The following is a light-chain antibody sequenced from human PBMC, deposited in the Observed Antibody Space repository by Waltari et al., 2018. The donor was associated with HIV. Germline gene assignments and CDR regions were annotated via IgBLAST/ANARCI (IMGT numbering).Light chain of an antibody. Sequence: DIQMTQSPSTLSASVGDRVTITCRASQNINNWLAWYQKKPGRAPKLLIHQASSLENGVPSRFSGGGSGTEFTLTIGGLQPDDFATYYCQQYNSDSYTFGQGTRLEI. CDR1: QNINNW. CDR2: QAS. V-gene: IGKV1-5*03. J-gene: IGKJ2*01. CDR3: QQYNSDSYT.